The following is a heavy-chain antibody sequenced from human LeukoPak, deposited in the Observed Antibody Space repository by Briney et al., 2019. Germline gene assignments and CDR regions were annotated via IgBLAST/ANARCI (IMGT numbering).Heavy chain of an antibody. Sequence: PGGSLRLSCAASGFTFSNYAMSWVRQAPGKGLEWVSAISGSGGSTYYPDSVKGRFTISRDNSKNTVYLQMNSLRAEDTAVYYCAKETYYDSSGAPLFDYWGQGTLVTVSS. D-gene: IGHD3-22*01. CDR1: GFTFSNYA. J-gene: IGHJ4*02. V-gene: IGHV3-23*01. CDR2: ISGSGGST. CDR3: AKETYYDSSGAPLFDY.